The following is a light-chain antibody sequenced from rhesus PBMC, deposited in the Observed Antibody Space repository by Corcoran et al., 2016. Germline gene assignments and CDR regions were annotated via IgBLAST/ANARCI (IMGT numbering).Light chain of an antibody. V-gene: IGKV1-43*01. CDR3: LQYNSNPLT. CDR1: QGISTY. CDR2: AAS. Sequence: DIQMTQSPSSLSASAGDRVTITCRASQGISTYLNWYQQKPGKAPKRLSYAASSLESGVPSRFSGSGSGTEFTLTISSLQPEDFATYYCLQYNSNPLTFGGGTKVEIK. J-gene: IGKJ4*01.